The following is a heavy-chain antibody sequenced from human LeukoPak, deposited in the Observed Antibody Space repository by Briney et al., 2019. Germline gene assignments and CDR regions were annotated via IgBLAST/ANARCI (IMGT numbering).Heavy chain of an antibody. CDR3: AREDYGGKWDY. J-gene: IGHJ4*02. CDR1: GFTFSSYA. D-gene: IGHD4-23*01. CDR2: IWYDGSNQ. Sequence: RAGGSLRLSCAASGFTFSSYAMSWVRQAPGKGLEWVAVIWYDGSNQYYADSVKGRFTISKDNSKNTLYLQMDSLRAEDTAVYYCAREDYGGKWDYWGQGTLVTVPS. V-gene: IGHV3-33*08.